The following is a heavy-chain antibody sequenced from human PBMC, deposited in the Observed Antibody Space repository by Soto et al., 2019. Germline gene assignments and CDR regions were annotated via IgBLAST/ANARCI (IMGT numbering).Heavy chain of an antibody. CDR2: IIPIFGTA. CDR3: ARAPKNYDFWSGYQNYYYYGMDV. D-gene: IGHD3-3*01. Sequence: GASVKVSCKASGGTFSSYAISWVRQAPGQGLEWMGGIIPIFGTANYAQKFQGRVTITADESTSTAYMELSSLRSEDTAVYYCARAPKNYDFWSGYQNYYYYGMDVWGQGTTVTVSS. J-gene: IGHJ6*02. V-gene: IGHV1-69*13. CDR1: GGTFSSYA.